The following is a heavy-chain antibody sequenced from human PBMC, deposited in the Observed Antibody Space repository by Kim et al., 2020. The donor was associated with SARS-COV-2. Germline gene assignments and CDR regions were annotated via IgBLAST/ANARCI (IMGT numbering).Heavy chain of an antibody. CDR3: ARGRYNYGFFGLYY. CDR2: INHSGST. CDR1: GGSFSGYY. J-gene: IGHJ4*02. Sequence: SETLSLTCAVYGGSFSGYYWSWIRQPPGKGLEWIGEINHSGSTNYNPSLKSRVTISVDTSKNQFSLKLSSVTAADTAMYYCARGRYNYGFFGLYYWGQGTLVTVSS. V-gene: IGHV4-34*01. D-gene: IGHD5-18*01.